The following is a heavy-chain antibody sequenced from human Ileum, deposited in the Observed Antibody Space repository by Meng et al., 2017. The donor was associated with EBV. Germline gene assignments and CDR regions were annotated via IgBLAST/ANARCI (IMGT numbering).Heavy chain of an antibody. CDR2: IYWDDDK. V-gene: IGHV2-5*02. Sequence: SNAPVPSPFKPNQTLTLTCTFSGFSLSTSGVAVGWIRQPPGKALEWLALIYWDDDKRYSPSLKTRLIITKDTSKNQVVLTMTNMDPVDTATYYCAHNNHDGGGHYDYWGQGALVTVSS. CDR1: GFSLSTSGVA. D-gene: IGHD3-22*01. CDR3: AHNNHDGGGHYDY. J-gene: IGHJ4*02.